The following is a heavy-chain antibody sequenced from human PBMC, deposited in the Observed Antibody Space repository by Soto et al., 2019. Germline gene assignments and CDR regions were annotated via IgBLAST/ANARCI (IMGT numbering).Heavy chain of an antibody. Sequence: GGSLRLSCEASGFTFSTFAMSWVRQAPGRGLEWVSRINKSGGSRYYPDSVRGRFTVSRDNSKNTLYLQMNSLRDEDTAIYYCAKGAEMPTIPFDYWGQGALVTVSS. D-gene: IGHD1-1*01. V-gene: IGHV3-23*01. J-gene: IGHJ4*02. CDR3: AKGAEMPTIPFDY. CDR2: INKSGGSR. CDR1: GFTFSTFA.